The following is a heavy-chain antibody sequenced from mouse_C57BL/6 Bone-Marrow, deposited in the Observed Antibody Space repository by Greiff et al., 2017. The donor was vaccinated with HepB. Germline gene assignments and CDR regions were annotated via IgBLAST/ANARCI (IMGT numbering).Heavy chain of an antibody. CDR1: GYTFTSYW. J-gene: IGHJ3*01. V-gene: IGHV1-50*01. D-gene: IGHD1-1*01. Sequence: QVQLKEPGAELVKPGASVKLSCKASGYTFTSYWMQWVKQRPGQGLEWIGEIDPSDSYTNYNQKFKGKATLTVDTSSSTAYMQLSSLTSEDSAVYYCARAIDYYGSSYAWFAYWGQGTLVTVSA. CDR2: IDPSDSYT. CDR3: ARAIDYYGSSYAWFAY.